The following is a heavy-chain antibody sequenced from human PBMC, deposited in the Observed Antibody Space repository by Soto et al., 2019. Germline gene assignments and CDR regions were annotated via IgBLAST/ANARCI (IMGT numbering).Heavy chain of an antibody. V-gene: IGHV1-2*02. Sequence: SVKVSCKASGYTFSDYYMHWVRQAPGQGLEWMGWINANSGGTTYAQKFQGRVTMTRDTSISTAYMELSRLSSDDTAIYYCARLPIEVAGTNWGQGTLVTVSS. J-gene: IGHJ4*02. D-gene: IGHD6-19*01. CDR1: GYTFSDYY. CDR3: ARLPIEVAGTN. CDR2: INANSGGT.